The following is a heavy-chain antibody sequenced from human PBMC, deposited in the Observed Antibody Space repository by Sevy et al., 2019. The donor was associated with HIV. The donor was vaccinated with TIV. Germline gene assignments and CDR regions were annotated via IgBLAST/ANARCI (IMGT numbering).Heavy chain of an antibody. J-gene: IGHJ5*02. Sequence: SETLSLTCTVSGGSINSVGYFWSWIRQHPGKGLEWIGYIYYSGSTYYNPSLKSRITISLDTSKNQFSLKLSSVTAADTAVYYCARAWTTDEGFDPWGRGTLVTVSS. CDR1: GGSINSVGYF. CDR3: ARAWTTDEGFDP. D-gene: IGHD4-17*01. V-gene: IGHV4-31*03. CDR2: IYYSGST.